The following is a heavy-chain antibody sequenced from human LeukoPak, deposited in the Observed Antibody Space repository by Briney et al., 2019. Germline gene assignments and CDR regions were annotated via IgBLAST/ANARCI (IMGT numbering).Heavy chain of an antibody. CDR1: GFTFSTSW. CDR3: VREDSSGWSFDY. V-gene: IGHV3-74*01. CDR2: INSDGTYT. J-gene: IGHJ4*02. Sequence: GGSLRLSCAASGFTFSTSWMHWVRHAPGKGLVSVSRINSDGTYTTYADSVKGRFTISRDNAKNTVYLQMRSLRAEDTAVYYCVREDSSGWSFDYWGQGTLVTVSS. D-gene: IGHD6-19*01.